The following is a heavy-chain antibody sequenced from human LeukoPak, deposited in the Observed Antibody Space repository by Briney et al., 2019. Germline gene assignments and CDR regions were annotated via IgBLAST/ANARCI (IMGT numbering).Heavy chain of an antibody. CDR2: IIPILGIA. CDR1: GGTFSSYA. CDR3: AGSFLGIAAATIPAEYFQH. J-gene: IGHJ1*01. D-gene: IGHD6-13*01. Sequence: SVKVSCKASGGTFSSYAISWVRQAPGQGLEWMGRIIPILGIANYAQKFQGRVTITADKSTSTAYMELSSLRSEDTAVYYCAGSFLGIAAATIPAEYFQHWGQGTLVTVSS. V-gene: IGHV1-69*04.